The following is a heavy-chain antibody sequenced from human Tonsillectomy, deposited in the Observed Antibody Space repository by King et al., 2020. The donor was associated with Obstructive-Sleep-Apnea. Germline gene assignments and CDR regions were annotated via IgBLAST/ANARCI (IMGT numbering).Heavy chain of an antibody. CDR3: STHVSVSWSVGY. V-gene: IGHV3-15*01. D-gene: IGHD3-3*01. Sequence: VQLVESGGGLVKPGGSLRLSCAASGFSFSNAWRSWVRQAPGKGLEWVGRIKSKTYGGKTDYPAPVKGRFTLLRDDSKKTLYLQMHSLKSEDTAAYYCSTHVSVSWSVGYWGQGTLVTVSS. CDR2: IKSKTYGGKT. CDR1: GFSFSNAW. J-gene: IGHJ4*02.